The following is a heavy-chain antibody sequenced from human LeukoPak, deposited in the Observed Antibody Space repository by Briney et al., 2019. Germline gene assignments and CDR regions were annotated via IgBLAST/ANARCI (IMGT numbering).Heavy chain of an antibody. J-gene: IGHJ4*02. D-gene: IGHD3-22*01. Sequence: GGSLRLSCAASGFTFSSYSRYAMSWVRQAPVKGLEWVSAISGSGGSTYYADSVKGRFTISRDNSKNTLYLQMNSLRAEDTAVYYCGRDLFMIVVPGQNVLDYWGQGTLVTVSS. CDR1: GFTFSSYSRYA. V-gene: IGHV3-23*01. CDR3: GRDLFMIVVPGQNVLDY. CDR2: ISGSGGST.